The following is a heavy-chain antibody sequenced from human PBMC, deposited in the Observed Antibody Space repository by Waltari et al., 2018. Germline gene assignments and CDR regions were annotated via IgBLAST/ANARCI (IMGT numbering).Heavy chain of an antibody. D-gene: IGHD6-19*01. CDR3: ARESRSGWPFDY. J-gene: IGHJ4*02. V-gene: IGHV3-53*01. CDR1: GFVVRTTY. CDR2: IYSGGIT. Sequence: EVQMVESGGGLITLGGSLRLSVAASGFVVRTTYISGVRQALGKGLEWVSVIYSGGITYYADSVQGRFTISRDNSKNTVYLQMNSLRAEDTAVYYCARESRSGWPFDYWGQGTLVTVSS.